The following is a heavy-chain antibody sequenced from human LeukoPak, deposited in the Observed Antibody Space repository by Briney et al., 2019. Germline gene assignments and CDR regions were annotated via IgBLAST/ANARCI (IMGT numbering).Heavy chain of an antibody. Sequence: ASVKVSCKASGYTFTSYGISWVRQAPGQGLEWMGWISAYNGNTNYAQKFQGRVTMTRDTSTSTVYMELSSLRSEDTAVYYCASQVGTVAGFDPWGQGTLVTVSS. D-gene: IGHD6-19*01. CDR3: ASQVGTVAGFDP. CDR2: ISAYNGNT. CDR1: GYTFTSYG. J-gene: IGHJ5*02. V-gene: IGHV1-18*01.